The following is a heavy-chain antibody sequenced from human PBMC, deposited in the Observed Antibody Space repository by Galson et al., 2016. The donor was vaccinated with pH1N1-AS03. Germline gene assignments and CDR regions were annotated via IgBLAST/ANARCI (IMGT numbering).Heavy chain of an antibody. J-gene: IGHJ6*02. D-gene: IGHD2-2*01. Sequence: SLRLSCAASGFTFSMSYIHWVRQAPGKGLEWVSRISNDGRNVRYADFVKGRFAVYRDNATNTVFLQMNSLRADDTAVYFCARRNPNPNFAIWYQHDYGMDVWGQGTTVTVSS. CDR2: ISNDGRNV. V-gene: IGHV3-74*01. CDR3: ARRNPNPNFAIWYQHDYGMDV. CDR1: GFTFSMSY.